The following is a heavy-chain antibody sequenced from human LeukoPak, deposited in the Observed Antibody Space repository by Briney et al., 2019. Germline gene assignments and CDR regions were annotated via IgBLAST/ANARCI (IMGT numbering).Heavy chain of an antibody. CDR1: GFIFSSYG. D-gene: IGHD3-16*01. CDR2: ISSSSSTI. Sequence: AGGSLRLSCAASGFIFSSYGMSWVRQAPGKGLEWVSYISSSSSTIYYADSVKGRFTISRDNSKNTLYLQMNSLRAEDTAVYYCAREVRGGSGFDYWGQGTLVTVSS. CDR3: AREVRGGSGFDY. J-gene: IGHJ4*02. V-gene: IGHV3-48*01.